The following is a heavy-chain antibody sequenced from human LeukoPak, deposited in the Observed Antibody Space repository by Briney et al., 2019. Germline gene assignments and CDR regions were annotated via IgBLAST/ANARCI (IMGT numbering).Heavy chain of an antibody. CDR3: ARSDEVGTSNY. CDR2: IYYSGST. J-gene: IGHJ4*02. V-gene: IGHV4-61*03. D-gene: IGHD1-26*01. Sequence: PSETPSLTCTVSGGSISSGSYYWSWIRQPPGKGLEWIGYIYYSGSTNYNPSLKSRVTISLDTSKNHFSLNLSSVTAADTAVYYCARSDEVGTSNYWGQGTLVTVSS. CDR1: GGSISSGSYY.